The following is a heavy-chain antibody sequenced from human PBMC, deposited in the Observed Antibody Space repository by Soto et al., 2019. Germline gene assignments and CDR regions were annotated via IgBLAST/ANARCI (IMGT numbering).Heavy chain of an antibody. J-gene: IGHJ5*02. CDR2: IYYSGST. CDR3: ARPRLGYCSSTSCYGVGWFDP. Sequence: PSETLSLTCTVSGGSISSSSYYWGWIRQPPGKGLEWIGSIYYSGSTYYNPSLKSRVTISVDTSKNQFSLKLSSVTAADTAVYYCARPRLGYCSSTSCYGVGWFDPWGQGTLVTVSS. D-gene: IGHD2-2*01. V-gene: IGHV4-39*01. CDR1: GGSISSSSYY.